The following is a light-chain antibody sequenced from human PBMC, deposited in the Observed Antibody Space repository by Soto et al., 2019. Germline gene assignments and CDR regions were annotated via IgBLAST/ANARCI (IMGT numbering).Light chain of an antibody. Sequence: QSALTQPASVSGSPGQSITISCTGSSSDIGGYDYVSWYQQHPGKAPKLIIYEVNKRPSGVSNRFAGSKYANTASLTISGLQTEDEGDYYCSSYTGHSTLKDFGTGTKVTVL. CDR1: SSDIGGYDY. V-gene: IGLV2-14*01. CDR2: EVN. CDR3: SSYTGHSTLKD. J-gene: IGLJ1*01.